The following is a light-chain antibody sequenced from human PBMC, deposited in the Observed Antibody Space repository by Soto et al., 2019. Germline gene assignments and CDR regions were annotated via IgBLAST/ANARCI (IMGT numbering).Light chain of an antibody. Sequence: DVEMTQSPSTLPTSIGDRVTINCRASQNVSNWLAWYQQKPGKAPKLLIYKASRLESGVPSRFTASGSWTDFILTINSLQSDDFATYFCQQYSKESTFGHGTKLEIK. CDR3: QQYSKEST. V-gene: IGKV1-5*03. CDR1: QNVSNW. J-gene: IGKJ2*01. CDR2: KAS.